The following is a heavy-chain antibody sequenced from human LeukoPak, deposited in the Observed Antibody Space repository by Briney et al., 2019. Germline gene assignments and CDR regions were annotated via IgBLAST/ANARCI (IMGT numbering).Heavy chain of an antibody. J-gene: IGHJ4*02. Sequence: GASVKVSCKASGYTFTSYAMNWVRQAPGQGLEWMGWINTNTGNPTYAQGFTGRFVFSLDTSVSTAYLQISSLKAEDTAVYYCARRDTYYDILTGYRAYYFDYWGQGTLVTVSS. D-gene: IGHD3-9*01. V-gene: IGHV7-4-1*02. CDR2: INTNTGNP. CDR1: GYTFTSYA. CDR3: ARRDTYYDILTGYRAYYFDY.